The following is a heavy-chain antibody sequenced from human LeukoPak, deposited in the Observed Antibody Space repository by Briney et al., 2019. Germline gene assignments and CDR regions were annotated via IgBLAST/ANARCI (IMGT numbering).Heavy chain of an antibody. CDR3: AKSPFGRGYYYGPGRDNWFDP. J-gene: IGHJ5*02. D-gene: IGHD3-10*01. Sequence: GGSLRLSCAASGFTFSSYAMSWVRQAPGKGLEWVSAISGSGGSTYYADSVKGRFTISRDNSKNTLYLQMNSLRAEDTAVYYCAKSPFGRGYYYGPGRDNWFDPWGQGTLVTVSS. CDR2: ISGSGGST. V-gene: IGHV3-23*01. CDR1: GFTFSSYA.